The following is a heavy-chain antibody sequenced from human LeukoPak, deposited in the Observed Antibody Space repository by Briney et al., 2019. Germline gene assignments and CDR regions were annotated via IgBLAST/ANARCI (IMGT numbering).Heavy chain of an antibody. CDR1: GGSISSSSYY. CDR2: IYYSGST. V-gene: IGHV4-39*01. D-gene: IGHD1-26*01. J-gene: IGHJ4*02. Sequence: PSQTLSLTCTVSGGSISSSSYYWGWVRQPPGKGLEWIGSIYYSGSTYYNPSLKSRVTIFLDTSKNQFSLKLSSVTAADTAVYYRARPYSGYYFDYWGQGTLVTVSS. CDR3: ARPYSGYYFDY.